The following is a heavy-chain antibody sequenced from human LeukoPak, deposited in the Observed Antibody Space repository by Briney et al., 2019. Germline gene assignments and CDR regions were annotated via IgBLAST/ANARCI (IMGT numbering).Heavy chain of an antibody. CDR2: IISIFGTA. CDR1: GGTFSSYA. V-gene: IGHV1-69*13. J-gene: IGHJ4*02. CDR3: ARRGYCSSTSCSGVYYFDY. D-gene: IGHD2-2*01. Sequence: GASVKVSCKASGGTFSSYAISWVRQAPGQGLEWMGGIISIFGTANYAQKFQGRVTITADESTSTAYMELSSLRSEDTAVYYCARRGYCSSTSCSGVYYFDYWGQGTLVTVSS.